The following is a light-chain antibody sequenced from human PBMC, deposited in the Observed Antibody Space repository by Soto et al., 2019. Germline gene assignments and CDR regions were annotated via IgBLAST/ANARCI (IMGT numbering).Light chain of an antibody. Sequence: QFVLTQPPSASGTPGQSVTISCSGSSSNSGSNTVNWYQQLPGTAPKLLIYNTKQRPSGVPDRFSGPQSGTSASLAISGLQSEDEADYYCAAWDGTLNGYVFGTGTKVTVL. CDR2: NTK. J-gene: IGLJ1*01. V-gene: IGLV1-44*01. CDR1: SSNSGSNT. CDR3: AAWDGTLNGYV.